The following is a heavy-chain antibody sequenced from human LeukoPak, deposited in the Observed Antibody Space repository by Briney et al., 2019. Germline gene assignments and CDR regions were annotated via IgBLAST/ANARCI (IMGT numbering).Heavy chain of an antibody. V-gene: IGHV3-9*01. Sequence: GGSLRLSCAASGFTFDDYAMHWVRQAPGKGLEWVSGISWNSGSIGYADSVKGRFTISRDNAKNSLYLQMNSLRAEDTAVYYCARGVGAPDYWGQGTLVTVSS. CDR1: GFTFDDYA. CDR2: ISWNSGSI. CDR3: ARGVGAPDY. D-gene: IGHD1-26*01. J-gene: IGHJ4*02.